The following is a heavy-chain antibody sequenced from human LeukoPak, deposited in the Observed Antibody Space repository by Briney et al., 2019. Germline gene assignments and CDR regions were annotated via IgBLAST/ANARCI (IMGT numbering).Heavy chain of an antibody. CDR3: AREGSMTARPFVSIDY. Sequence: KPSETLSLTCTLSGGSISTYYWSSIRQPAGKGLEWIGRIHLSGNTDYNPPLECRVPMSVHTSKNQFSLKLTSVTAAVTAVYYCAREGSMTARPFVSIDYWGQGTLVTVSS. V-gene: IGHV4-4*07. CDR2: IHLSGNT. J-gene: IGHJ4*02. D-gene: IGHD6-6*01. CDR1: GGSISTYY.